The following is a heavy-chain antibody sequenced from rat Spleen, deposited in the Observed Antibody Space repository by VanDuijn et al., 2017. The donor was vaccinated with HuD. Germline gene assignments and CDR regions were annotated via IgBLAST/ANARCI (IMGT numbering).Heavy chain of an antibody. CDR3: ASGIHDY. J-gene: IGHJ2*01. V-gene: IGHV2-32*01. CDR1: GFSLTHYH. Sequence: QVQLKESGPGLVPPSQTLSLTCTVSGFSLTHYHVYWIRQPPENGLEWMGVRWCDGDRSYNSALKSRMSIIKDISKSQGFLKMNSLQTEDTAMYFCASGIHDYWGQGVMVTVSS. D-gene: IGHD1-4*01. CDR2: RWCDGDR.